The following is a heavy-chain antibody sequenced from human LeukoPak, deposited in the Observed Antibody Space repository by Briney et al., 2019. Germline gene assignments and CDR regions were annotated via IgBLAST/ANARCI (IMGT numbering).Heavy chain of an antibody. V-gene: IGHV3-33*01. Sequence: GGSLRLSCAASGFTFSSNGMHWVRQAPGKGLEWVALIWYDGSKTYYADSVKGRFTISRDNSKNTLSLQMNSLRAEDTAVYYCARGLYGGLGMDVWGQGTTVTVSS. CDR1: GFTFSSNG. CDR2: IWYDGSKT. CDR3: ARGLYGGLGMDV. D-gene: IGHD4-23*01. J-gene: IGHJ6*02.